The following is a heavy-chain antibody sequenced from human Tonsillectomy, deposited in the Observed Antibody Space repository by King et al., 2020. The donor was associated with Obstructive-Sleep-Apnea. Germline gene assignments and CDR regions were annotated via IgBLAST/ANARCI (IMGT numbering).Heavy chain of an antibody. CDR2: ISSSSTYT. CDR3: ARRSVTTAADSFDM. V-gene: IGHV3-11*06. Sequence: VQLVESGGGLVKPGGSLRLSCTASGFTFSDYYMSWIRQAPGKGLEWISYISSSSTYTNYADSVKGRFTISRDNAKNSLDLQMNSLRGEDMAVYYCARRSVTTAADSFDMWGQGTMVTVSS. J-gene: IGHJ3*02. D-gene: IGHD4-17*01. CDR1: GFTFSDYY.